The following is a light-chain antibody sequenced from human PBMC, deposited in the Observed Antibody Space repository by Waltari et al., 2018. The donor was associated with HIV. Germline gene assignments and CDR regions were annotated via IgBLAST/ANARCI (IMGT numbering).Light chain of an antibody. CDR1: SGDAGVENF. CDR2: EVS. J-gene: IGLJ3*02. CDR3: SSYAGSSTWV. Sequence: QPALLKPPSGSGSLGQSVTFSCPGISGDAGVENFVSWYQQSPGKAPKLIIYEVSKRPSGVPDRFSASKSGNTASLSVSGLQADDEAHYYCSSYAGSSTWVFGGGTKVTVL. V-gene: IGLV2-8*01.